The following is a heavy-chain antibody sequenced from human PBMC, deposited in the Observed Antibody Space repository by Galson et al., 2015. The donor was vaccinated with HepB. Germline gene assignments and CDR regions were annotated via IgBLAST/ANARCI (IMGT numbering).Heavy chain of an antibody. J-gene: IGHJ6*02. CDR1: GFTFSDYY. CDR2: ISSSGSTI. CDR3: ARDVSSTSPNRYYYYGMDV. Sequence: SLRLSCAASGFTFSDYYMSWIRQAPGKGLEWVSYISSSGSTIYYADSVRGRFTISRDNAKNSLYLQMNSLRAEDTAVYYCARDVSSTSPNRYYYYGMDVWGQGTTVTVSS. D-gene: IGHD2-2*01. V-gene: IGHV3-11*04.